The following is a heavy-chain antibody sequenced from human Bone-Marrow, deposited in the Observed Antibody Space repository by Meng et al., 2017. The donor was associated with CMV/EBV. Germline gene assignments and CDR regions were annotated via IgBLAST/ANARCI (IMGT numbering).Heavy chain of an antibody. J-gene: IGHJ4*02. D-gene: IGHD1-26*01. CDR2: ISSSSSYI. CDR3: ARDTGGSYYRVPGPLGT. Sequence: ETLSLTCTVSGGSVSSGSYYWNWVRQAPGKGLEWVSSISSSSSYIYYADSVKGRFTISRDNAKNSLYLQMNSLRAEDTAVYYCARDTGGSYYRVPGPLGTGGQGTLVTVSS. CDR1: GGSVSSGSYY. V-gene: IGHV3-21*01.